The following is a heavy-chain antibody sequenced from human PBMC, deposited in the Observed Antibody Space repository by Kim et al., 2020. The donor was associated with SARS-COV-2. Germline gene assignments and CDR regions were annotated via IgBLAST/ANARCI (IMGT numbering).Heavy chain of an antibody. CDR3: ARLTKNWLLKGVFDY. CDR2: IYPGDSDT. Sequence: GESLKISCKGSGYSFTSYWIGWVRQMPGKGLEWMGIIYPGDSDTRYSPSFQGQVTISADKSISTAYLQWSSLKASDTAMYYCARLTKNWLLKGVFDYWGQGTLVTVSS. V-gene: IGHV5-51*01. CDR1: GYSFTSYW. D-gene: IGHD3-9*01. J-gene: IGHJ4*02.